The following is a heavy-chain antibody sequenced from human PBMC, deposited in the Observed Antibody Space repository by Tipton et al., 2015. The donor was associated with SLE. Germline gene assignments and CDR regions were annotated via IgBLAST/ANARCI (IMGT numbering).Heavy chain of an antibody. CDR3: AKDPPDYGMDV. J-gene: IGHJ6*02. CDR2: IPHHEKNQ. V-gene: IGHV3-30*02. CDR1: GFRFRRNG. Sequence: SLRLSCAASGFRFRRNGMHWVRQAPGKGLEWVAFIPHHEKNQYYADSVKGRFTISRDSYKNILYLQMNSLRHEDTGIYYCAKDPPDYGMDVWGQGTTVTVSS.